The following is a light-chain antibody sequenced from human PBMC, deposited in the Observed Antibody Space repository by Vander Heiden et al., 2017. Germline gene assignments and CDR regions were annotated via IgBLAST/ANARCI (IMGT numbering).Light chain of an antibody. J-gene: IGLJ3*02. Sequence: QSVLMQPPSVSTPPGQKVTISCAGSSSNIGNNYVSWYQQLPGTAPKLLIYDNNKRPSGIPDRFSGSKSGTSATLGITGLQSGDEADYYCGTWDSSLSALVFGGGTKLTVL. CDR3: GTWDSSLSALV. CDR2: DNN. CDR1: SSNIGNNY. V-gene: IGLV1-51*01.